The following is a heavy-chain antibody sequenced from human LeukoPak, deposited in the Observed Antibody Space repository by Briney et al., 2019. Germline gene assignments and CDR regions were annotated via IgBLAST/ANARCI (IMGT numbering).Heavy chain of an antibody. CDR3: ARVSFHYHSGNYGWYFDS. Sequence: SETLSLTCTVSGGSICGQYWSLIRQPPGKGLEWIEYIYYTRITKYNPSLKSRVTISVDTSKNQFSLRLTSVTAADTAVYYCARVSFHYHSGNYGWYFDSWGQGTLVTVSS. V-gene: IGHV4-59*11. J-gene: IGHJ4*02. D-gene: IGHD3-10*01. CDR1: GGSICGQY. CDR2: IYYTRIT.